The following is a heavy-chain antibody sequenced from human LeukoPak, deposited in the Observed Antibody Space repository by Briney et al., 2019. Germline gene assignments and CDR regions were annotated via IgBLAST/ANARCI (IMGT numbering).Heavy chain of an antibody. Sequence: PSETLSLTCTVSGVSVSSGSYYWSWIRQPPGKGLEWIGYIYYSGSTNYNPSLKSRVTISVDTSKNQFSLKLSSVTAADTAVYYCARGGSSWDFDYWGQGTLVTVSS. CDR1: GVSVSSGSYY. V-gene: IGHV4-61*01. D-gene: IGHD6-13*01. CDR3: ARGGSSWDFDY. CDR2: IYYSGST. J-gene: IGHJ4*02.